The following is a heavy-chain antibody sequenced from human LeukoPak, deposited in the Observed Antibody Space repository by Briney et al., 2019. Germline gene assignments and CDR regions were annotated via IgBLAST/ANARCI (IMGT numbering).Heavy chain of an antibody. CDR1: GGSISSGDNY. CDR3: ARENRDPQNYYGSAYDY. D-gene: IGHD3-10*01. Sequence: SQTLSLTCTVSGGSISSGDNYWSWIRQPPGKGLEWIGYIYYSGSTYYNPSLKSRVTISVDTSKNQFSLKLSSVTAADTAVYYCARENRDPQNYYGSAYDYWGQGTLVTVSS. J-gene: IGHJ4*02. CDR2: IYYSGST. V-gene: IGHV4-30-4*01.